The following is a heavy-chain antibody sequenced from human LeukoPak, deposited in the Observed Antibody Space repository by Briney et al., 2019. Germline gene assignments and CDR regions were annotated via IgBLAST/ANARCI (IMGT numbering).Heavy chain of an antibody. CDR1: GYTFTGYY. D-gene: IGHD3-9*01. V-gene: IGHV1-2*02. CDR3: ARMPPLRYFDCPYCGRGGEDY. Sequence: ASVKVSCKASGYTFTGYYMHWVRQAPGQGLEWMGWINPNSGGTNYAQKFQGRVTMTRDTSISTAYMELSRLRSDDTAVYYCARMPPLRYFDCPYCGRGGEDYWGQGTLVTVSS. CDR2: INPNSGGT. J-gene: IGHJ4*02.